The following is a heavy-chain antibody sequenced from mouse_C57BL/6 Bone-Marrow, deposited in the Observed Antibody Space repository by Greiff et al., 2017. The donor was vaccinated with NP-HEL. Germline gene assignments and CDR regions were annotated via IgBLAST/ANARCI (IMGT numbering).Heavy chain of an antibody. V-gene: IGHV2-9-1*01. J-gene: IGHJ1*03. CDR1: GFSFTSYA. D-gene: IGHD1-1*01. Sequence: QVQLQQSGPGLVAPSQSLSITCTVSGFSFTSYAISWVRQPPGKGLEWLGVIWTGGGNNYYSALNSRLSISKDNSKSKVFLKMNSLQTEDTAGYYGARNGDYYGSSYWDYEGGGTGTTVTVA. CDR3: ARNGDYYGSSYWDYEG. CDR2: IWTGGGN.